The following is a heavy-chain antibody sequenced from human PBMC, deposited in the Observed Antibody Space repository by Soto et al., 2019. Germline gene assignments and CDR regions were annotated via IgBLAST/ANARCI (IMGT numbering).Heavy chain of an antibody. Sequence: EVQLLESGGGMVQPGGSLRLSCAASGFTFSSYAMSWVRQAPGKGLEWVSVINASGGRTYYADSVKGRFTISRDNSKNTLYLQMNSLRAEDTAVYYCAKIGWAGAVATPFDYWGQGTLVTVSS. J-gene: IGHJ4*02. CDR1: GFTFSSYA. V-gene: IGHV3-23*01. CDR2: INASGGRT. D-gene: IGHD6-19*01. CDR3: AKIGWAGAVATPFDY.